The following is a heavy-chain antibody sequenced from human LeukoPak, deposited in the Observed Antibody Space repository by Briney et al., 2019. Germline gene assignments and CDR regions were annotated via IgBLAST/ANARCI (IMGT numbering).Heavy chain of an antibody. J-gene: IGHJ4*02. V-gene: IGHV3-7*01. CDR1: GFAFSDYW. Sequence: GGPLRLSCAASGFAFSDYWMTWVRQAPGKGPEWVAHINQDGSKEHYMDSVKARFTISRDNAKNSLSLQMNSLRAEDTAVYYCVRDGGVSGYDLLDYWGQETLVTVSS. D-gene: IGHD5-12*01. CDR3: VRDGGVSGYDLLDY. CDR2: INQDGSKE.